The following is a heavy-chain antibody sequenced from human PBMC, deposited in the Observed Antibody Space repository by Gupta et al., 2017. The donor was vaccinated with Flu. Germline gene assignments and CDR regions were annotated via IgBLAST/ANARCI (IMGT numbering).Heavy chain of an antibody. CDR3: ARGGAPRYYYGSGSRYYYGMDV. CDR1: GGSFSGYY. D-gene: IGHD3-10*01. CDR2: INHSGST. Sequence: QVQLQQWGAGLLKPSETLSLTCAVYGGSFSGYYSSWIRQPPGKGLEWIGEINHSGSTNYNPSLKSRVTISVDTSKNQFSLKLSSVTAADTAVYYCARGGAPRYYYGSGSRYYYGMDVWGQGTTVTVSS. V-gene: IGHV4-34*01. J-gene: IGHJ6*02.